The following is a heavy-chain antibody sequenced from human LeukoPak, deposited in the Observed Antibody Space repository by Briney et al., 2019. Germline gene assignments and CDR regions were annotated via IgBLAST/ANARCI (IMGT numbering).Heavy chain of an antibody. CDR2: IYYSGST. J-gene: IGHJ4*02. V-gene: IGHV4-39*01. CDR3: ARQYIVATIIDY. Sequence: SETLSLTCTVSGGSISSSSYYWGWIRQPQGKGLEWIGSIYYSGSTYYNPSLKSRVTISVDTSKNQFSLKLSSVTAADTAVYYCARQYIVATIIDYWGQGTLVTDSS. D-gene: IGHD5-12*01. CDR1: GGSISSSSYY.